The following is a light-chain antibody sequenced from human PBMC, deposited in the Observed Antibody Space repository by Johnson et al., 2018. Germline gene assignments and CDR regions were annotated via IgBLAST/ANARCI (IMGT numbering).Light chain of an antibody. CDR1: SSNIGNNY. CDR3: GTWDSSLSAGNV. CDR2: ENN. J-gene: IGLJ1*01. V-gene: IGLV1-51*02. Sequence: QSVLTQPPSVSAAPGQKVTISCSGSSSNIGNNYVSWYQQLPGTAPKHLIYENNKRPSGIPDRFSGSKSGTSATLCLTGLQTGDEADYYCGTWDSSLSAGNVFGTGTKVTVL.